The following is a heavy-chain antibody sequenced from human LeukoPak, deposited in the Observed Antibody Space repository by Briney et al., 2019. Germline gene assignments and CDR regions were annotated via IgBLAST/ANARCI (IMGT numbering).Heavy chain of an antibody. D-gene: IGHD3-10*01. Sequence: SETLSLTCTVSGGSISSYYWSWIRQPAGKGLEWIGRIYYSGSTYYNPSLKSRVTISVDTSKNQFSLKLSSVTAADTAVYYCARQTMVRGEPEYYFDYWGQGTLVTVSS. V-gene: IGHV4-59*05. J-gene: IGHJ4*02. CDR2: IYYSGST. CDR1: GGSISSYY. CDR3: ARQTMVRGEPEYYFDY.